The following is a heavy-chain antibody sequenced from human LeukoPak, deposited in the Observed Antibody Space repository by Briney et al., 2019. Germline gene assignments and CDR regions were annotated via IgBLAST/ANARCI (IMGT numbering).Heavy chain of an antibody. CDR3: ASRYFTIYTSGFDY. Sequence: SVKVSCKGSGGTFISFAISGVGQAPGQGGEGMGGIIPILGTGNYAQKFQGRVTITAEESTSTPYMDLRSLRSEDTAVYYCASRYFTIYTSGFDYWGQGTLVTVSS. CDR2: IIPILGTG. J-gene: IGHJ4*02. V-gene: IGHV1-69*13. CDR1: GGTFISFA. D-gene: IGHD2/OR15-2a*01.